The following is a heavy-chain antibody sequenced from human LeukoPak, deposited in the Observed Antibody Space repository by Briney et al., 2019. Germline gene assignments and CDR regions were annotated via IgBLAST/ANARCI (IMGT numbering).Heavy chain of an antibody. CDR1: GFTFSDYY. V-gene: IGHV3-11*06. CDR2: ISSSSSYI. CDR3: ARGRKGRLGELSLSYYYFDY. J-gene: IGHJ4*02. D-gene: IGHD3-16*02. Sequence: PGGSLRLSCAASGFTFSDYYMSWIRQAPGKGLEWVSYISSSSSYIYYADSVKGRFTISRDNAKNSLYLQMNSLRAEDTAVYYCARGRKGRLGELSLSYYYFDYWGQGTLVTVSS.